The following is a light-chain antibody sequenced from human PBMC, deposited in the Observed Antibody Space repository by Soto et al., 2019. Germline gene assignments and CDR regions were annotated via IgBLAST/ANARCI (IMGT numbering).Light chain of an antibody. CDR1: QSVDIN. V-gene: IGKV3-15*01. J-gene: IGKJ3*01. CDR2: GSS. Sequence: EIVMTQSPATLSVSPGERATRSCRASQSVDINLAWYQQKPGQAPRLLIYGSSTRATGIPARFSGSGSGTEFTLTISSLQSEDFAVYYCQQYNNWPRTFGPGTKVDIK. CDR3: QQYNNWPRT.